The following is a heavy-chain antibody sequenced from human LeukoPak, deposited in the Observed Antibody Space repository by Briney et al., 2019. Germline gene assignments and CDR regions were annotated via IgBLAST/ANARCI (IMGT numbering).Heavy chain of an antibody. CDR2: ISHSGST. Sequence: SETLSLTCAVYGGSFSGYYWSWIRQPPGKGLEWIGEISHSGSTNYNPSLKSRVTISVDTSKNQFSLKLSSVTAADTAVYYCARLRRASIIAARSAFDIWGQGTMVTVSS. D-gene: IGHD6-6*01. CDR1: GGSFSGYY. V-gene: IGHV4-34*01. CDR3: ARLRRASIIAARSAFDI. J-gene: IGHJ3*02.